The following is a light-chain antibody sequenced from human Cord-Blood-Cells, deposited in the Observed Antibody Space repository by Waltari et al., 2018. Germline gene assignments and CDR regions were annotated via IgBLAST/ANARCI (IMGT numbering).Light chain of an antibody. V-gene: IGLV2-23*01. CDR3: CSYAGSSTLV. J-gene: IGLJ3*02. CDR1: SSDVGGINL. Sequence: QSALTQPASVSGSPGQSITISCTGTSSDVGGINLVSWYQQHPGKAPKLMIYEGSKRPSGVSNRFSGSKSGNTASLTISGLQAEDEADYYCCSYAGSSTLVFGGGTKLTVL. CDR2: EGS.